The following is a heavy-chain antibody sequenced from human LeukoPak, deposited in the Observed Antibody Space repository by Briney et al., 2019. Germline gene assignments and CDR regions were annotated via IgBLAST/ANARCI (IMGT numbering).Heavy chain of an antibody. CDR2: HSGST. D-gene: IGHD6-13*01. CDR1: GYSISSGYY. V-gene: IGHV4-38-2*01. CDR3: ARRLAGTEDY. Sequence: SETLSLTCAVSGYSISSGYYWGWIRQPPGKGLEWIGSHSGSTYYNPSLKSRVTISVDTSKNQFSLKLSSVTAADTAVYYCARRLAGTEDYWGQGTLVTVSS. J-gene: IGHJ4*02.